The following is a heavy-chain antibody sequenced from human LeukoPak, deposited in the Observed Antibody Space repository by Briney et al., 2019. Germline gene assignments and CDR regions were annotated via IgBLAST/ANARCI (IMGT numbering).Heavy chain of an antibody. V-gene: IGHV3-48*01. J-gene: IGHJ4*02. CDR3: ASSGITIFWEY. CDR2: ISSSSSTI. D-gene: IGHD3-9*01. Sequence: GGSLRLSCAASGFTFSSYSMNWVRQAPGKGLEWVSYISSSSSTIYYADSVEGRFTISRDNAKNSLYLQMNSLRAEDTAVYYCASSGITIFWEYWGQGTLVIVSS. CDR1: GFTFSSYS.